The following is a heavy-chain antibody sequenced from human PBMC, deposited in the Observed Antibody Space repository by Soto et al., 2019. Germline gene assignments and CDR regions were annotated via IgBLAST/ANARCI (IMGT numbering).Heavy chain of an antibody. D-gene: IGHD6-19*01. CDR1: GFTFSSYW. J-gene: IGHJ4*02. V-gene: IGHV3-7*02. Sequence: EVQLVESGGGLVQPGGSLRLSCAASGFTFSSYWMNWVRQAPGKGLEWVANIKQDGTEKHYVDSVKDRSTISRDNAKSSLHLQLNSLRADDTAVYYWAGGTGWFIVDWGQGTLVTVSS. CDR3: AGGTGWFIVD. CDR2: IKQDGTEK.